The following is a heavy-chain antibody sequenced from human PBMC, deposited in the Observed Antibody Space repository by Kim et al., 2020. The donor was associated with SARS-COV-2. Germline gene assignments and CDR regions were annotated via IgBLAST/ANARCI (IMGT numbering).Heavy chain of an antibody. CDR1: GGSFSGYY. Sequence: SETLSLTCAVYGGSFSGYYWSWIRQPPGKGLEWIGEINPSGSTNYNPSLKSRVTISVDTSKNQFSLKLSSVTAADTAVYYCARTAGYCTNGVCRVVAATRGFDYWRQGTLVTVSS. CDR3: ARTAGYCTNGVCRVVAATRGFDY. V-gene: IGHV4-34*01. D-gene: IGHD2-8*01. J-gene: IGHJ4*02. CDR2: INPSGST.